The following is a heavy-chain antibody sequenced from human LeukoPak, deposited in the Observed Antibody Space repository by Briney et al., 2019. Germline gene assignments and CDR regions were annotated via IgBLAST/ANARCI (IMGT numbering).Heavy chain of an antibody. D-gene: IGHD1-26*01. CDR3: ASLGGTYDF. V-gene: IGHV4-4*08. CDR2: IYISGST. Sequence: SETLSLTCTVSGGSISSYFWSWIRQPPGKGLEWIGYIYISGSTKYNPSLQSRVSISVHTSKSQVSLKLSSVTAADTAVYYCASLGGTYDFWGQGTLVTVSS. J-gene: IGHJ4*02. CDR1: GGSISSYF.